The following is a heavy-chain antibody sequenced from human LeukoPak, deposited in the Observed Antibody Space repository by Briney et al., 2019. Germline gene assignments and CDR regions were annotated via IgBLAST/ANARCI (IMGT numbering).Heavy chain of an antibody. D-gene: IGHD3-22*01. V-gene: IGHV3-30*18. J-gene: IGHJ4*02. CDR3: AKDLTYYYDTNDY. CDR2: ISYDGSNK. Sequence: PGRSLRLSCAASGFTFSSYGMHWVRQAPGKGLEWVAVISYDGSNKYYADSVKGRFTISRGNSKNTLYLQMNSLRAEDTAVYYCAKDLTYYYDTNDYWGQGTLVTVSS. CDR1: GFTFSSYG.